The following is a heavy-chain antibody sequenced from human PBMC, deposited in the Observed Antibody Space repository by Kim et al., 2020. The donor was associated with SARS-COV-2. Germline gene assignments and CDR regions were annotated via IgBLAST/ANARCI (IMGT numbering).Heavy chain of an antibody. Sequence: SETLSLTCSVSGGSISSGGFYWSWIRQRPGKGLEWIGFISYSGSTYYNPSLKSRVTISVDTSKNQFSLNLRSVTPAATAVYYCAGTLTVPTLKTTNWVDP. J-gene: IGHJ5*02. CDR2: ISYSGST. CDR3: AGTLTVPTLKTTNWVDP. CDR1: GGSISSGGFY. D-gene: IGHD4-17*01. V-gene: IGHV4-31*03.